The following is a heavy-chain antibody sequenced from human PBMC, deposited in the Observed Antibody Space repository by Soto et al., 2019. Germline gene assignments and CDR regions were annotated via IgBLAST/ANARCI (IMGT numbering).Heavy chain of an antibody. Sequence: ASVKVSCKASGYTFTGYYMHWVRQAPGQGLEWMGWINPNSGGTNYAQKFQGWVTMTRDTSISTAYMELSRLRSDDTAVYYCARDRGESVDTAMLYYFDYWGQGTLVTVSS. V-gene: IGHV1-2*04. CDR2: INPNSGGT. CDR1: GYTFTGYY. D-gene: IGHD5-18*01. J-gene: IGHJ4*02. CDR3: ARDRGESVDTAMLYYFDY.